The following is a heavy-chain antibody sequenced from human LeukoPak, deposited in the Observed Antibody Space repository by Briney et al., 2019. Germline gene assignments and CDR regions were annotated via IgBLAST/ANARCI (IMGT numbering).Heavy chain of an antibody. J-gene: IGHJ1*01. CDR3: ARDPPSFQH. V-gene: IGHV3-21*01. CDR2: ISSSSSYI. Sequence: GGSLRLSCSASGFTFSSYAMHWVRQAPGKGLEWVSSISSSSSYIYYADSVKGRFTISRDNAKNSVYLQMNSLRAEDTAVYYCARDPPSFQHWGQGTLVTVSS. CDR1: GFTFSSYA.